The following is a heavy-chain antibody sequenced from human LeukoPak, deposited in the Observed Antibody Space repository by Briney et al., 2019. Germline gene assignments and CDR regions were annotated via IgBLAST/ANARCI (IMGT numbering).Heavy chain of an antibody. CDR3: ARGSRSYGQRRPFDY. CDR2: INHSGST. V-gene: IGHV4-34*01. CDR1: GGSISSYY. Sequence: PSETLSLTCTVSGGSISSYYWSWIRQPPGKGLEWIGEINHSGSTNYNPSLKSRVTISVDTSKNQFSLKLSSVTAADTAVYYCARGSRSYGQRRPFDYWGQGTLVTVSS. J-gene: IGHJ4*02. D-gene: IGHD5-18*01.